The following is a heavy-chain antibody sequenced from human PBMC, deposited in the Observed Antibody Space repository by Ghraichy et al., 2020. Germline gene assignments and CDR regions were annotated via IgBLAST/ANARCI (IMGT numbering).Heavy chain of an antibody. CDR1: GGSISSYC. V-gene: IGHV4-59*01. CDR3: ARSTPAEYQLPHAGYFGMDV. CDR2: ISNSGST. J-gene: IGHJ6*02. D-gene: IGHD2-2*01. Sequence: SETLSLTCTVSGGSISSYCWTWIRQPPGKGLEWIGYISNSGSTNYNPSLKSRVTISVDTPKNQFSLKVSSVTAADTAVYYCARSTPAEYQLPHAGYFGMDVWGQGTTVTVSS.